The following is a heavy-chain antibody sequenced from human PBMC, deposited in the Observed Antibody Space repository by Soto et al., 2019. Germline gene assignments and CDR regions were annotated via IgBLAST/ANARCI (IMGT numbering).Heavy chain of an antibody. V-gene: IGHV3-53*01. J-gene: IGHJ4*02. CDR2: IFTRGTA. D-gene: IGHD3-22*01. CDR3: TKLWGYYFES. CDR1: GFSVNDNY. Sequence: XESLGLSCTASGFSVNDNYMAWVRQAPGKSPEWVAVIFTRGTAHYADSVTGRFTFSRDNSKRTLNLQLNNLRAEDTAVYYCTKLWGYYFESWGQGTLVTVSS.